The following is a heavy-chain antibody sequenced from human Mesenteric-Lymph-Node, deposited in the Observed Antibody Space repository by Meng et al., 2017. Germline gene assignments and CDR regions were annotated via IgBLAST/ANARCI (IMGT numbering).Heavy chain of an antibody. V-gene: IGHV1-69*05. CDR3: ASISSIAARPDY. J-gene: IGHJ4*02. CDR2: IIPIFGTA. D-gene: IGHD6-6*01. Sequence: SVKVSCKASGGTFSSYAISWVRQAPGQGLEWMGGIIPIFGTANYAQKFQGRVTITTDESTSTAYMELSSLRSEDTAVYYCASISSIAARPDYWGQGTLVTVSS. CDR1: GGTFSSYA.